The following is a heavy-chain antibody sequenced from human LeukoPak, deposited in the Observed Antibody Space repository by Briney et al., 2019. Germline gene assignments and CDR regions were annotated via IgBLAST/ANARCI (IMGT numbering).Heavy chain of an antibody. CDR1: GGSISSGDYY. D-gene: IGHD3-22*01. J-gene: IGHJ3*02. V-gene: IGHV4-61*08. Sequence: SQTLSLTCTVSGGSISSGDYYWSWIRQPPGKGLEWIGYIYYSGSTNYNPSLKSRVTISVDTSKNQFSLKLSSVTAADTAVYYCAREVIVVPYAAFDIWGQGTMVTVSS. CDR3: AREVIVVPYAAFDI. CDR2: IYYSGST.